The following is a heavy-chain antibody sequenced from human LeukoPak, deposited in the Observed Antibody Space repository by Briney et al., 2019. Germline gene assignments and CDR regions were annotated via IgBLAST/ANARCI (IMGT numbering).Heavy chain of an antibody. CDR2: ISSSSSYI. V-gene: IGHV3-21*01. CDR1: GFTFSSYS. D-gene: IGHD2-15*01. Sequence: GGSLRLSYAASGFTFSSYSMNWVRQAPGKGLEWVSSISSSSSYIYYADSVKGRFTISRDNAKNSLYLQMNSLRAEDTAVYYCARDRVGGFDYWGQGTLVTVSS. J-gene: IGHJ4*02. CDR3: ARDRVGGFDY.